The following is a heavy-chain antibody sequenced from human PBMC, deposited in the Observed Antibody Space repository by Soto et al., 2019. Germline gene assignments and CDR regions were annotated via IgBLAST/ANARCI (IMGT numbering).Heavy chain of an antibody. V-gene: IGHV1-8*01. CDR3: VKVAELKSGDYPAMEV. CDR1: GYSFTGHD. D-gene: IGHD1-7*01. CDR2: MNPKSGGT. Sequence: QVQLVQSGAEVRKPGASVRVSCKASGYSFTGHDVNWVRQARGQGLEWMGWMNPKSGGTGYAQKFQGRVTMTRDTSINTAYMDLSGLTSQDTAVYYWVKVAELKSGDYPAMEVWGQGTTVTVSS. J-gene: IGHJ6*02.